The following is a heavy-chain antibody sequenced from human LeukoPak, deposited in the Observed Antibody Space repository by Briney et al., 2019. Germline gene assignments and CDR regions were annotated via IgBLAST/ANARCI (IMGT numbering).Heavy chain of an antibody. V-gene: IGHV3-30-3*01. CDR1: GFTFSSYA. CDR3: AKDTSSPIFGVAYYFDS. Sequence: GRSLRLSCAASGFTFSSYAMHWVRQAPGKGLEWVAVISYDGSNKYYADSVKGRFTISRDNSKNTLYLQLNSLRAEDTAVYYCAKDTSSPIFGVAYYFDSWGQGTLVTVSS. D-gene: IGHD3-3*01. J-gene: IGHJ4*02. CDR2: ISYDGSNK.